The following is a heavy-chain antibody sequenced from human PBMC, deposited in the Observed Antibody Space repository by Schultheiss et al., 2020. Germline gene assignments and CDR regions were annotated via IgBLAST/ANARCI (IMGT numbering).Heavy chain of an antibody. J-gene: IGHJ4*02. D-gene: IGHD5-18*01. CDR3: ANSMVTGWYYFDY. CDR1: GDSVSSGSYY. Sequence: SETLSLTCTVSGDSVSSGSYYWSWIRQPAGKGLEWIGYIYYSGSTNYNPSLKSRVSISVDTSKNQFSLKLGSVTAADTAVYYCANSMVTGWYYFDYWGQGTLVNVSS. CDR2: IYYSGST. V-gene: IGHV4-61*10.